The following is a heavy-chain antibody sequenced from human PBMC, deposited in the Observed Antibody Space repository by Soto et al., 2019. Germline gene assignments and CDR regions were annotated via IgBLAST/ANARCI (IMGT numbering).Heavy chain of an antibody. CDR1: GFTFSSYW. CDR2: INSDGSST. D-gene: IGHD6-13*01. V-gene: IGHV3-74*01. CDR3: ERRSIEAAGFDP. J-gene: IGHJ5*02. Sequence: GGSLRLSCAASGFTFSSYWMHWVRQAPGKGLVWVSRINSDGSSTSYADSVKGRFTISRDNAKNTLYLQMNSLRAEDTAVYYCERRSIEAAGFDPWSQGTLVTVSS.